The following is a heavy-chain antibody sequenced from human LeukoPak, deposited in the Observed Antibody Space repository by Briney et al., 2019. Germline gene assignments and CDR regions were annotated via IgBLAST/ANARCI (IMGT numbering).Heavy chain of an antibody. CDR1: GFTFSDHY. CDR2: TRNKANSYST. J-gene: IGHJ4*02. V-gene: IGHV3-72*01. D-gene: IGHD1-26*01. Sequence: PGGSLRLSCAASGFTFSDHYMDWVRQAPGKGLEWVGRTRNKANSYSTAYAASVRDRFTISRDVSENSLYLQMSSLKTEDTAVYYCARLNRIGGTYFFDYWGQGTLVTVSS. CDR3: ARLNRIGGTYFFDY.